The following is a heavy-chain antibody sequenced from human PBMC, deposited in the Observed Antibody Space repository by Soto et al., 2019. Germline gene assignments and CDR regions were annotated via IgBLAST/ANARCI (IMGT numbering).Heavy chain of an antibody. V-gene: IGHV3-33*01. CDR1: GFTFSSYG. CDR3: AREYMGSSGWYGSFDY. Sequence: GGSLRLSCAASGFTFSSYGMHWVRQAPGKGLEWVAVIWYDGSNKYYADSVKGRFTISRDNSKNTLYLQMNSLRAEDTAVYYCAREYMGSSGWYGSFDYWGQGTLVTVSS. J-gene: IGHJ4*02. CDR2: IWYDGSNK. D-gene: IGHD6-19*01.